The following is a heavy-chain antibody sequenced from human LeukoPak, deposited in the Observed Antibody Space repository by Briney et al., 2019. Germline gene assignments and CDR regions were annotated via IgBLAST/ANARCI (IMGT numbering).Heavy chain of an antibody. D-gene: IGHD5-12*01. CDR2: ISAYNGNT. Sequence: ASVKVSCKASGYTFTSYGISWVRQAPGQGLEWLGWISAYNGNTSYAQKLQGRVTMTTDTSTSTAYMELRSLRSDDTAVYYCARGTSGYSGYDLRFDPWGQGTLVTVSS. CDR3: ARGTSGYSGYDLRFDP. V-gene: IGHV1-18*01. CDR1: GYTFTSYG. J-gene: IGHJ5*02.